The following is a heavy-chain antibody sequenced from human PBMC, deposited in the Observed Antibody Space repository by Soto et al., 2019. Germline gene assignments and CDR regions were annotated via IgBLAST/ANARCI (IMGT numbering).Heavy chain of an antibody. V-gene: IGHV4-34*01. Sequence: SETLSLTCAVYGGSFSGDYWSWIRQPPGKGLEWIGEINHSGSTNYNPSLKSRVTISVDTSKNQFSLKLSSVTAADTAVYYCARGPPSYYYDSSGYYPIWGQGTLVTVS. CDR3: ARGPPSYYYDSSGYYPI. D-gene: IGHD3-22*01. CDR1: GGSFSGDY. J-gene: IGHJ4*02. CDR2: INHSGST.